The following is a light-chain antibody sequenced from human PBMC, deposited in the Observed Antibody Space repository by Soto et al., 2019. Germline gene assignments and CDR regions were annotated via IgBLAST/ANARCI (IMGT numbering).Light chain of an antibody. CDR2: DAS. Sequence: EIVLTQSPDTLSLSPGERATLSCRASQSVTSSYLAWYQQRPGQAPRLLIYDASSRATGIPARFSGSGSGKEFTLTISRLEPEDFAVYYCQQYGSSPRLTFGGGTKVEIK. CDR3: QQYGSSPRLT. V-gene: IGKV3-20*01. J-gene: IGKJ4*01. CDR1: QSVTSSY.